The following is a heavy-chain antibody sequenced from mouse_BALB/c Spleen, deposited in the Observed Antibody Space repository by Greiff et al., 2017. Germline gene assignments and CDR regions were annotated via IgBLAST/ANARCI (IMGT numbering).Heavy chain of an antibody. J-gene: IGHJ4*01. CDR3: ARYDGNYYAMDY. V-gene: IGHV14-1*02. D-gene: IGHD2-14*01. CDR1: GFNIKDYY. Sequence: DVKLQESGAELVRPGALVKLSCKASGFNIKDYYMHWVKQRPEQGLEWIGWIDPENGNTIYDPKFQGKASITADTSSNTAYLQLSSLTSEDTAVYYCARYDGNYYAMDYWGQGTSVTVSS. CDR2: IDPENGNT.